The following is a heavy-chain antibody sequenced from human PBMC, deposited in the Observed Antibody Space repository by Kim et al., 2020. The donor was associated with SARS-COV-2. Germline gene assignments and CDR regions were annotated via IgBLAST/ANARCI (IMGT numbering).Heavy chain of an antibody. V-gene: IGHV3-66*01. J-gene: IGHJ4*02. CDR2: IYGGGST. CDR3: AREPSTYFDY. Sequence: GGSLRLSWVVSGFTLSNTYMSWVRQAQGKGLEWVSIIYGGGSTYYEHSVKRRLTISRDDSRNTVYLQMNSVRAEDTAVYFCAREPSTYFDYWGQGTLVTVSS. CDR1: GFTLSNTY.